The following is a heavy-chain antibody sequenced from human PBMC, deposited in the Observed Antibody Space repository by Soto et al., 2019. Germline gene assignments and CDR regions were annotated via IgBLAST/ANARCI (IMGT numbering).Heavy chain of an antibody. CDR3: ARGRCNDGSGPFDM. Sequence: QVQLVQSGTEVKTPGASVKVSCHASGYTFTNYGINWVRQAPGQGLEWMAWISAYNEKTHHAPWGLDSVATPTATSTSTVYTQPTTVRSDDTGGDYCARGRCNDGSGPFDMWGQATEVPISS. D-gene: IGHD1-1*01. CDR2: ISAYNEKT. V-gene: IGHV1-18*04. CDR1: GYTFTNYG. J-gene: IGHJ1*01.